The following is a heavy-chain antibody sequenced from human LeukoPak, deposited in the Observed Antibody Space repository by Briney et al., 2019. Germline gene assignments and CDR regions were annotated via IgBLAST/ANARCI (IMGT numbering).Heavy chain of an antibody. D-gene: IGHD3-16*01. CDR3: AIGFVSRYYYHGKDV. V-gene: IGHV1-3*01. CDR1: GYAFTSYA. CDR2: INAGNGNT. Sequence: ASVKVSCKASGYAFTSYAMHWVRQAPGQRLEWMGWINAGNGNTKYSQKFQGRVTITRDTSASTAYMELSSLRSEDTAVYYCAIGFVSRYYYHGKDVWGQGTTVTVSS. J-gene: IGHJ6*02.